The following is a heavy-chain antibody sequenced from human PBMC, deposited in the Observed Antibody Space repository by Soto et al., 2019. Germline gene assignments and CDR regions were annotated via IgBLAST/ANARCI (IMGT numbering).Heavy chain of an antibody. Sequence: GGSLRLSCVASGFTFTSYGMHWVRQAPGKGLEWVAVISYEGSNKYYADSVKGRFTISRDNSKNTLYLQMSSLGPDDTAVYYRAKQQWPGVEYFQHWGQGTLVTVSS. D-gene: IGHD6-19*01. CDR3: AKQQWPGVEYFQH. CDR2: ISYEGSNK. CDR1: GFTFTSYG. V-gene: IGHV3-30*18. J-gene: IGHJ1*01.